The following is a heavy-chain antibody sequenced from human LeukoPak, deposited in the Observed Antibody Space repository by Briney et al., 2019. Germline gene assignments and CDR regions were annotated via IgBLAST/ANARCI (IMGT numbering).Heavy chain of an antibody. CDR2: IYTRGST. CDR1: GGSLSSGSYY. V-gene: IGHV4-61*02. Sequence: SETLSLTCTVSGGSLSSGSYYWSWVRQPAGKGLEWIGCIYTRGSTNYNPSLKSRVPISVDTSKNQFSLKLSSVSAADTAVYYCAREFRSYSFDYGGQGTLVTVSS. D-gene: IGHD1-26*01. J-gene: IGHJ4*02. CDR3: AREFRSYSFDY.